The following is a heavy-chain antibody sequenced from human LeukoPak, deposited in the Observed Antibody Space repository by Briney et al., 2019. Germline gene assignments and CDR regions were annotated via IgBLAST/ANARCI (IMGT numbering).Heavy chain of an antibody. V-gene: IGHV4-34*01. CDR2: INHSGST. CDR3: AREMLYLGGPKEVAGTTLAY. CDR1: GGSFSGYY. D-gene: IGHD6-19*01. J-gene: IGHJ4*02. Sequence: PSETLSLTCAVYGGSFSGYYWSWIRQPPGKGLEWIGEINHSGSTNYNPSLKSRVTISVDTSKNQFSLKLSSVTAADTAVYYCAREMLYLGGPKEVAGTTLAYWGQGTLVTVSS.